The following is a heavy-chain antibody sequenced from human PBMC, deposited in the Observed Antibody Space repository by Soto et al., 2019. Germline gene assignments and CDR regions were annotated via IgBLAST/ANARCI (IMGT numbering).Heavy chain of an antibody. J-gene: IGHJ4*02. V-gene: IGHV3-15*01. Sequence: VGSLRLSCAASGFTFSNAWMSWVRQAPGKGLEWVGRIKSKTDGGTTDYAAPVKGRFTISRDDSKNTLYLQMNSLKTEDTAVYYCTTLDDFWSGYYLFDYWGQGTLVTVSS. D-gene: IGHD3-3*01. CDR1: GFTFSNAW. CDR2: IKSKTDGGTT. CDR3: TTLDDFWSGYYLFDY.